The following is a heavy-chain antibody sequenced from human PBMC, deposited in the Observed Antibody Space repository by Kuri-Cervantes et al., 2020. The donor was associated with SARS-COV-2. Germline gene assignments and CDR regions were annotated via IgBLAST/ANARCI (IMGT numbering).Heavy chain of an antibody. CDR1: GFTFSSYG. Sequence: GESLKISCAASGFTFSSYGMHWVRQAPGKGLEWVAFIRYDGSNKYYADSVKGRFTISRDNSKNTLYLQMNSLRAEDTAVYYCANGLIRGLDYWGQGTLVTVSS. CDR2: IRYDGSNK. D-gene: IGHD3-10*01. V-gene: IGHV3-30*02. J-gene: IGHJ4*02. CDR3: ANGLIRGLDY.